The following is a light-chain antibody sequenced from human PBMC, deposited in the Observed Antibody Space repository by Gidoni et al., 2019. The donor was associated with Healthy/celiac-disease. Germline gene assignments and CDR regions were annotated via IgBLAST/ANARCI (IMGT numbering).Light chain of an antibody. CDR2: RNN. CDR1: SSNIGGNT. CDR3: AAWDDSLNGPHVV. Sequence: QSVLTQPPSASGTPGQRVTISCSGSSSNIGGNTVNWYQQLPGTAPKLLIYRNNQRPSGVPDRFSGSKSGTSASLAISGLQSEDEADYYCAAWDDSLNGPHVVFGGGTKLTVL. J-gene: IGLJ2*01. V-gene: IGLV1-44*01.